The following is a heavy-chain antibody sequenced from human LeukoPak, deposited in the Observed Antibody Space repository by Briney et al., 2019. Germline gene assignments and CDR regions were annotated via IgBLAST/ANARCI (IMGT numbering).Heavy chain of an antibody. CDR1: GGTFSSYD. J-gene: IGHJ4*02. Sequence: SVKVSCKASGGTFSSYDISWVRQAPGQGLEWLGGNIPISGPAKYAQKFQGRVTITADESTSTAYMELSSLRSEDTAVYYCARGPFGETPLYFDYWGQGTLVTVSS. CDR2: NIPISGPA. V-gene: IGHV1-69*01. D-gene: IGHD3-10*01. CDR3: ARGPFGETPLYFDY.